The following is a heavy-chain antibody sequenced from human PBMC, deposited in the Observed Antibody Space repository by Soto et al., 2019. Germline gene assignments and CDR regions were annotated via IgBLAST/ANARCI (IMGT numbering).Heavy chain of an antibody. V-gene: IGHV3-9*01. CDR3: AKDLGDGYNTGLDC. D-gene: IGHD5-12*01. J-gene: IGHJ4*02. Sequence: PAGSLRLSCAASGFTFDNYAIHCLRQTPGQGLEWVSTLTSNSGSIGYAASVKGRFTLSRDNAENSLYLQMNSLRAEDTALYYCAKDLGDGYNTGLDCWGQGSLVTSPQ. CDR2: LTSNSGSI. CDR1: GFTFDNYA.